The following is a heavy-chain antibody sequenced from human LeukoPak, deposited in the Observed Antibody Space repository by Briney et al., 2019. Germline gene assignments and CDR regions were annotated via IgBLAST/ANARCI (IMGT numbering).Heavy chain of an antibody. CDR2: ISGSGGST. D-gene: IGHD2-2*02. J-gene: IGHJ4*02. CDR3: AKTWAAAIPGTIDY. CDR1: GFTFSSYA. V-gene: IGHV3-23*01. Sequence: PGGSLRLSCAGSGFTFSSYAMSWVRQAPGKGLEWVSAISGSGGSTYYADSVKGRFTISRDNSKNTLYLQMNSLRAEDTAVYYCAKTWAAAIPGTIDYWGQGTLVTVSS.